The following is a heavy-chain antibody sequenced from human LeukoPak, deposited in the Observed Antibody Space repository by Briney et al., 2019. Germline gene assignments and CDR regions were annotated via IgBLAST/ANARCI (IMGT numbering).Heavy chain of an antibody. CDR2: SYYSGAT. CDR3: ARGVYIAAAQYGF. J-gene: IGHJ4*02. V-gene: IGHV4-59*01. CDR1: GGSISTYY. Sequence: SETLSLTCTVSGGSISTYYWNWIRQPPGKGLEWIGYSYYSGATNYNPSLKSRVTISVDTSKNQFSLKLSSVTAADTAVYYCARGVYIAAAQYGFWGQGTLVTVSS. D-gene: IGHD6-13*01.